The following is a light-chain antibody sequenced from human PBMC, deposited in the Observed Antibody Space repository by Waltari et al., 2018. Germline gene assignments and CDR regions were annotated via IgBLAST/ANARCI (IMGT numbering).Light chain of an antibody. Sequence: DIQMTQSPSSLSASVGDRVTITCRASQSISSYLNWYQQKPGKAPKLLIYAASSLQSGVPSRFSGSGSGRDFTLSISSLQPEDSATYYCQQSYSHTRTFGQGTKVEIK. V-gene: IGKV1-39*01. CDR1: QSISSY. J-gene: IGKJ1*01. CDR2: AAS. CDR3: QQSYSHTRT.